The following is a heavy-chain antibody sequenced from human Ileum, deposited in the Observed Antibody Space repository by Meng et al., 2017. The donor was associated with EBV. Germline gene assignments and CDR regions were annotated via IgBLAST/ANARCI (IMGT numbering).Heavy chain of an antibody. J-gene: IGHJ4*02. D-gene: IGHD5-18*01. CDR2: IYHNGGT. CDR3: ARWAFIYSYGFDN. CDR1: GGSITERNS. Sequence: PLPERGPVSVKPSGTRSRTCAASGGSITERNSWSWVRQPPGQGLEWIGEIYHNGGTNYNPSLKSRVTISVDKSKNEISLKLRSVTAADTAVYYCARWAFIYSYGFDNWGQGTLVTVSS. V-gene: IGHV4-4*02.